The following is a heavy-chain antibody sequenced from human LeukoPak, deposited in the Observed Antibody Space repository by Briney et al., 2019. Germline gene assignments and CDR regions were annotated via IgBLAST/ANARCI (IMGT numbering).Heavy chain of an antibody. Sequence: FTFSXXGMXXXRXXXXXXXXXVSLISFDGSDKDYADSVQGRFTISRDNSKNTLYLQMNSLRAEDTAIYYCAKDVTVSAYFDCWGQGTLVTVSS. CDR3: AKDVTVSAYFDC. D-gene: IGHD5/OR15-5a*01. CDR2: ISFDGSDK. V-gene: IGHV3-30*18. CDR1: FTFSXXG. J-gene: IGHJ4*02.